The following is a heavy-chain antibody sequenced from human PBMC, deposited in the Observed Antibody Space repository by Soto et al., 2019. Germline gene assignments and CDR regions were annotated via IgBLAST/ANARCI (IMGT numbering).Heavy chain of an antibody. V-gene: IGHV4-61*01. CDR1: GDSVSSASFY. Sequence: SETLSLTCTVSGDSVSSASFYWIWIRQAPGKGLEWIGFIYFSGSTNYNPSLKSRVTMSLDTSKNQFSLKLRSVTPADTAVYFCARVNRGRTWFDPWGQGTLVTVSS. D-gene: IGHD5-12*01. CDR3: ARVNRGRTWFDP. J-gene: IGHJ5*02. CDR2: IYFSGST.